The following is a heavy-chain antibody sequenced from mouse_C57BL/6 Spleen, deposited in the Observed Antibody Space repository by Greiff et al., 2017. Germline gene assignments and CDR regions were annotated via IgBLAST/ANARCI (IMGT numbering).Heavy chain of an antibody. V-gene: IGHV1-80*01. Sequence: VKLQESGAELVKPGASVKISCKASGYAFSSYWMNWVKQRPGKGLEWIGQIYPGDGDTNYNGKFKGKATLTADKSSSTAYMQLSSLTSEDSAVYCCARSRGSGSGFAYWGQGTLVTVSA. D-gene: IGHD3-2*02. CDR2: IYPGDGDT. CDR1: GYAFSSYW. CDR3: ARSRGSGSGFAY. J-gene: IGHJ3*01.